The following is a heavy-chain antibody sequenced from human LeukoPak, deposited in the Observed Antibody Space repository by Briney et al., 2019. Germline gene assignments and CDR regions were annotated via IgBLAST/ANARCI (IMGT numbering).Heavy chain of an antibody. J-gene: IGHJ6*02. CDR3: TTDEDWNYARKDV. Sequence: GGSLRLSCAASGFTFNYAWMSWVRQVPGKGLEWVGQTVSEIDGGTTDYAAPVKGRFTISRDDSKSTLYLQMNSLKIEGTAVYYCTTDEDWNYARKDVWGQGATVIVSS. CDR1: GFTFNYAW. CDR2: TVSEIDGGTT. D-gene: IGHD1-7*01. V-gene: IGHV3-15*04.